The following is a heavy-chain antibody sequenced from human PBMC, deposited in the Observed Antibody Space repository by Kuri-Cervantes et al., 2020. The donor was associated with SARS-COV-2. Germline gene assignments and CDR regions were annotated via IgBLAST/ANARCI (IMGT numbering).Heavy chain of an antibody. V-gene: IGHV3-23*01. CDR3: ARENSGYDFYYYGMDV. Sequence: GESLKISCAGSGFTFDSYAMNWVRQAPGRGLEWVSAISGSGGSTYCADSVKGRFTISRDNSKNTLYLQMNSLRAEDTAVYYCARENSGYDFYYYGMDVWGQGTTVTVSS. CDR2: ISGSGGST. CDR1: GFTFDSYA. J-gene: IGHJ6*02. D-gene: IGHD5-12*01.